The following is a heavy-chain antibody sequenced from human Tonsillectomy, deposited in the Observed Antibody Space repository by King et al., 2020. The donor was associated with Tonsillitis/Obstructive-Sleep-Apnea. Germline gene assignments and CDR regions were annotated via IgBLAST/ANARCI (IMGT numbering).Heavy chain of an antibody. CDR3: ARDSVDFWSGLANPLAYYMDV. CDR1: GGSISSGGYY. Sequence: VPLQESGPGLVKPSQTLSLTCTVSGGSISSGGYYWRWIRQHPGKGLEWIGYIHYSGSTYYNPSLKSRVTISVDTSKNQFSLKLSSVTAADTAVYYCARDSVDFWSGLANPLAYYMDVWGKGTTVTVSS. CDR2: IHYSGST. V-gene: IGHV4-31*03. J-gene: IGHJ6*03. D-gene: IGHD3-3*01.